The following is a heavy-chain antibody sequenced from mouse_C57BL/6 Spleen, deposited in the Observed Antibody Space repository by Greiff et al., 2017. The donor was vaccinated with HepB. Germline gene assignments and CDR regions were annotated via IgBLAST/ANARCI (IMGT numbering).Heavy chain of an antibody. D-gene: IGHD1-1*01. Sequence: QVQLQQSGAELVRPGASVTLSCKASGYTFTDYEMHLVKQTPVHGLEWIGAIDPETGGTAYNQKFKGKAILTADKSSSTAYMELRSLTSEDSAVYYCTRDDYGSSYWYFDVWGTGTTVTVSS. CDR1: GYTFTDYE. CDR2: IDPETGGT. V-gene: IGHV1-15*01. J-gene: IGHJ1*03. CDR3: TRDDYGSSYWYFDV.